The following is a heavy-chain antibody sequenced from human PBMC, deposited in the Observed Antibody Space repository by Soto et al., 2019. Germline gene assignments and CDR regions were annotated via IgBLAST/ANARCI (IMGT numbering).Heavy chain of an antibody. Sequence: GGSLRLSCAASGFTFDDYTMHWVRQAPGKGLEWVSLISWDGGSTYYADSVKGRFTISRDNSKNSLYLQMNSLRTEDTALYYCAKDYYYDSSPYFDYWGQGTLVTVSS. CDR1: GFTFDDYT. D-gene: IGHD3-22*01. V-gene: IGHV3-43*01. CDR3: AKDYYYDSSPYFDY. CDR2: ISWDGGST. J-gene: IGHJ4*02.